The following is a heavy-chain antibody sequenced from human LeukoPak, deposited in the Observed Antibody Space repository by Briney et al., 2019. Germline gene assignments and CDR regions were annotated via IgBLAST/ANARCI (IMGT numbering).Heavy chain of an antibody. CDR2: IYYSGST. D-gene: IGHD3-10*01. CDR1: GGSISSYY. Sequence: PSETLSLTCTVSGGSISSYYWSWIRQPPGKGLEWIGYIYYSGSTNYNPSLKSRVTISVDTSKNQFSLKLSSVTAADTAVYYCARSTHVLLWFGESPYYFDYWGQGTLVTVSS. V-gene: IGHV4-59*01. CDR3: ARSTHVLLWFGESPYYFDY. J-gene: IGHJ4*02.